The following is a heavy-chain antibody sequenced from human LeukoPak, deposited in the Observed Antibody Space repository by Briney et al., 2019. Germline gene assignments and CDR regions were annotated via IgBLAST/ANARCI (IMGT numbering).Heavy chain of an antibody. CDR2: ISGSGGST. CDR1: GFSISSYA. D-gene: IGHD3-9*01. J-gene: IGHJ4*02. CDR3: AKGLTDYDILTGPLGFDY. V-gene: IGHV3-23*01. Sequence: GGSLRLSCAASGFSISSYAMSWVRQAPGKGLEWVSAISGSGGSTYYADSVKGRFTISRDNSKNTLYLQMNSLRAEDTAVYYCAKGLTDYDILTGPLGFDYWGQGTLVTVSS.